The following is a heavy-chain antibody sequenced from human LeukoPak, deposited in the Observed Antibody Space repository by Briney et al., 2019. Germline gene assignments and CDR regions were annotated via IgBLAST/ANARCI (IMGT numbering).Heavy chain of an antibody. CDR2: IYYTGST. CDR3: ARNRYYYGSGNYGVPNWFDP. V-gene: IGHV4-59*08. D-gene: IGHD3-10*01. CDR1: GGSISTYY. Sequence: PSETLSLTCTLSGGSISTYYWSWVRQPPGKGLEWIGYIYYTGSTDYNPSLKSRVTISVDTSKNQFSLKLSSVTAADTAMYYCARNRYYYGSGNYGVPNWFDPWGQGTLVTVSS. J-gene: IGHJ5*02.